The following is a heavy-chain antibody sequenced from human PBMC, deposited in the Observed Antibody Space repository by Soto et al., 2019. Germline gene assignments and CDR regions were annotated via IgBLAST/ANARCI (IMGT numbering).Heavy chain of an antibody. CDR1: GFTFSSYW. CDR3: ARTSLVVPAATREDY. J-gene: IGHJ4*02. D-gene: IGHD2-15*01. V-gene: IGHV3-74*01. Sequence: EVQPVESGGGLVQPGGSLRLSCAASGFTFSSYWMHWVRQAPGKGLVWVSRINSDGSSTSYADSVKGRFTISRDNAKNTVYLQMNSLRAEDTAVYYCARTSLVVPAATREDYWGQGTLVTVSS. CDR2: INSDGSST.